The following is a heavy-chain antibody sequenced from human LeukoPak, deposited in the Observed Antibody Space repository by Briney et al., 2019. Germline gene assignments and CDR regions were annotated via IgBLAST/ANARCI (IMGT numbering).Heavy chain of an antibody. D-gene: IGHD5-18*01. CDR3: ARMPALYSYGYFDY. CDR1: GFTFSGYW. Sequence: PGGSLRLSCAASGFTFSGYWMDRVRQAPGKGLEWVATIKQDGSEIYYVDSVKGRFTISRDNAQNSLYLQMNSLRAEDTAVYYCARMPALYSYGYFDYWGQGTLVTVSS. CDR2: IKQDGSEI. V-gene: IGHV3-7*01. J-gene: IGHJ4*02.